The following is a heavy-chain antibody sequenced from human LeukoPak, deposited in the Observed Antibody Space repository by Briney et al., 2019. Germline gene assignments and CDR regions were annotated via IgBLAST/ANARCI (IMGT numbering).Heavy chain of an antibody. CDR1: GFTFSSYA. CDR2: ISSSSSYI. CDR3: ARDYDILTGYYPLDS. J-gene: IGHJ4*02. D-gene: IGHD3-9*01. V-gene: IGHV3-21*01. Sequence: GGSLRLSCAASGFTFSSYAMSWVRQAPGTGLEWVSSISSSSSYIYYADSVKGRFTISRDNAKNSLYLQMNSLRAEDTAVYYCARDYDILTGYYPLDSCGQGALVTVSS.